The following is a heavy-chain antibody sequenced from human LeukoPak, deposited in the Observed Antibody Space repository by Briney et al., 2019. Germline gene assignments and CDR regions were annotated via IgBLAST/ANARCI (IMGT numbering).Heavy chain of an antibody. J-gene: IGHJ4*02. CDR3: ARDHRYFDWLLRDSYYSDY. CDR2: MSIYNGNT. CDR1: GYTFTNYG. D-gene: IGHD3-9*01. Sequence: ASVKVSCKASGYTFTNYGISWVRQAPGQGLEWMGWMSIYNGNTNYAQKLQGRVTMTTDTSTSTAYMELRSLRSDDTAVYYCARDHRYFDWLLRDSYYSDYWGQGTLVTVSS. V-gene: IGHV1-18*01.